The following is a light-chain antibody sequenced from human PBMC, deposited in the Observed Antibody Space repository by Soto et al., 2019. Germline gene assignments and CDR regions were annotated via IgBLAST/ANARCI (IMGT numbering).Light chain of an antibody. J-gene: IGKJ1*01. Sequence: DIVMTQSPDSLAVSLGERATINCKSSQSVLYSSNNKNYLAWYQQKPGQPPKLLIYWASTRESGVPDRFSGSASGTDFTLTISSLQAEDVAVYYCQQYYSIPRTFGQGTKVEIK. V-gene: IGKV4-1*01. CDR3: QQYYSIPRT. CDR2: WAS. CDR1: QSVLYSSNNKNY.